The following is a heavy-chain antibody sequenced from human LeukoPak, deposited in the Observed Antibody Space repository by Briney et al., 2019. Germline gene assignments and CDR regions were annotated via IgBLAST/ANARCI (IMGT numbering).Heavy chain of an antibody. CDR1: GGSFSGYY. CDR3: ARRPSVLRYFDWLKYYMDV. J-gene: IGHJ6*03. D-gene: IGHD3-9*01. Sequence: SETLSLTCAVYGGSFSGYYWSWIRQPPGKGLEGIGEINHSGSTNYNPSLKSRVTISVDTSKNQFSLKLSSVTAADTAVYYCARRPSVLRYFDWLKYYMDVWGKGTTVTVSS. V-gene: IGHV4-34*01. CDR2: INHSGST.